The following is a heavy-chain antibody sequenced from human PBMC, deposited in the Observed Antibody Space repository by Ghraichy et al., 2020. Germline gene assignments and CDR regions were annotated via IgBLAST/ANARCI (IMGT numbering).Heavy chain of an antibody. J-gene: IGHJ4*02. Sequence: GGSLRLSCAASGFTFSNYAVSWVRQAQGKGLEWVSAISPTGGHIYYADSVKGRFTFSRDNSKNTLYLQMNSLRAEDTAVYYCVRQGAGGGLAAHPFDFWGQGTLVTVSS. CDR1: GFTFSNYA. V-gene: IGHV3-23*01. CDR3: VRQGAGGGLAAHPFDF. D-gene: IGHD2-15*01. CDR2: ISPTGGHI.